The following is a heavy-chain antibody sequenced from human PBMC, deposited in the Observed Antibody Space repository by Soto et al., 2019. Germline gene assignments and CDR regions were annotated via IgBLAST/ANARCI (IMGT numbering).Heavy chain of an antibody. CDR2: ISWDGSYT. V-gene: IGHV3-43D*04. CDR1: GFTFDVYA. J-gene: IGHJ4*02. D-gene: IGHD2-15*01. CDR3: AKVGRGGSTDLDY. Sequence: PAGSPGLASAASGFTFDVYAMQLVRQATGKGLEWVSLISWDGSYTYYADSVKGRFTISRDNTKNSLYLQMTSLRAEDTAFYYSAKVGRGGSTDLDYWGQGTLVTGSS.